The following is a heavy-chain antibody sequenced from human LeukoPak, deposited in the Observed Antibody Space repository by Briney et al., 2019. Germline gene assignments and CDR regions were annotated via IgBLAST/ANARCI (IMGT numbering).Heavy chain of an antibody. CDR3: ARNFPGVGCSGGSCYDY. CDR2: IYYSGTT. Sequence: SGTLSLTCAISGGSISSSNWWTWVRQPPGKGLEWIGIIYYSGTTYYNPSLKSRVTISLDTSKNQFSLKLTSVTAADTAVYFCARNFPGVGCSGGSCYDYWGQGTLVTVSS. J-gene: IGHJ4*02. CDR1: GGSISSSNW. D-gene: IGHD2-15*01. V-gene: IGHV4-4*02.